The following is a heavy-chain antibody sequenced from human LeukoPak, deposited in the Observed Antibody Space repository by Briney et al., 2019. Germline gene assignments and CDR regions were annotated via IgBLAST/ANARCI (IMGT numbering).Heavy chain of an antibody. CDR1: VGSISSSSYY. J-gene: IGHJ4*02. CDR3: ARTRKRGGLNMGYFDY. D-gene: IGHD1-14*01. CDR2: IYYSGRT. Sequence: SETLSLTCTVSVGSISSSSYYWGWIRQPPGKGLEWIGSIYYSGRTYYNPSLKSRVTISVDTSKNQFSLKLSSVTAADTAVYYCARTRKRGGLNMGYFDYWGQGTLVTVSS. V-gene: IGHV4-39*01.